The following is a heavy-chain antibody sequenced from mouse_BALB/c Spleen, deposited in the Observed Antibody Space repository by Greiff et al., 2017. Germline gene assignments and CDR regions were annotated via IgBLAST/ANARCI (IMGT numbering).Heavy chain of an antibody. V-gene: IGHV5-17*02. CDR2: ISSGSSTI. CDR3: ARSLYGTQFAY. J-gene: IGHJ3*01. Sequence: DVKLVESGGGLVQPGGSRKLSCAASGFTFSSFGMHWVRQAPEKGLEWVAYISSGSSTIYYADTVKGRFTISRDNPKNTLFLQMTSLRSEDTAMYYCARSLYGTQFAYWGQGTLVTVSA. CDR1: GFTFSSFG. D-gene: IGHD2-1*01.